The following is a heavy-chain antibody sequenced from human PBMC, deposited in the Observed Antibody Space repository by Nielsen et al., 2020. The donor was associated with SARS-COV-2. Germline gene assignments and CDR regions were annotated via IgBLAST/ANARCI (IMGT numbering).Heavy chain of an antibody. Sequence: SETLSLTCAVYGGSFSSYYWSWIRQPPGKGLEWIGYIYYSGSTNYNPSLKSRVTISVDTSKNQFSLKLSSVTAADTAVYYCAREGIAAAGLDYWGQGTLVTVSS. CDR3: AREGIAAAGLDY. V-gene: IGHV4-59*13. CDR2: IYYSGST. J-gene: IGHJ4*02. D-gene: IGHD6-13*01. CDR1: GGSFSSYY.